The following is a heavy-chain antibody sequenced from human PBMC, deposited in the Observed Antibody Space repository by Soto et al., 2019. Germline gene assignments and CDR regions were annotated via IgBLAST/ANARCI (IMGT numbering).Heavy chain of an antibody. CDR3: ATEYYCRSGSYFDY. V-gene: IGHV1-69*13. CDR2: IIPIFGTA. J-gene: IGHJ4*02. CDR1: GGTFSSYA. D-gene: IGHD3-10*01. Sequence: ASVKVSCKASGGTFSSYAISWVRQAPGQGLEWMGGIIPIFGTANYAQKFQGRVTITADESTSTAYMELSSLRSEDTAVYYCATEYYCRSGSYFDYWGQGTLVTVSS.